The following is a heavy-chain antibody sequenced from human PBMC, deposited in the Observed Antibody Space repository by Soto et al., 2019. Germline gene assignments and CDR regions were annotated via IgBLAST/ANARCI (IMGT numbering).Heavy chain of an antibody. V-gene: IGHV1-69*01. CDR3: ARGLYSYGRYYYYYYGMDV. J-gene: IGHJ6*02. CDR1: GGTFSSYA. D-gene: IGHD5-18*01. Sequence: QVQLVQSGAEVKKPGSSVKVSCKASGGTFSSYAISWVRQAPGQGLEWMGGIIPIFGTANYAQKFQGRVTITADESTSTAYMELSSLRSEDTAVYYCARGLYSYGRYYYYYYGMDVWGQGTTVTVSS. CDR2: IIPIFGTA.